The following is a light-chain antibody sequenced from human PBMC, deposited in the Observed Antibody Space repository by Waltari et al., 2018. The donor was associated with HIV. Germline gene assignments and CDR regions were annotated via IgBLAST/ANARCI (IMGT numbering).Light chain of an antibody. Sequence: ILLMQSPDSLSLSPGETATLSCRASQAVNNDYLAWYQQRPGQAPRLLMYRASTRVAAIPDRFSVGGSGTDFTLTIISLEPDDFAVYYCHQYGDSSLMTFGPGTTVDL. CDR1: QAVNNDY. CDR3: HQYGDSSLMT. CDR2: RAS. V-gene: IGKV3-20*01. J-gene: IGKJ3*01.